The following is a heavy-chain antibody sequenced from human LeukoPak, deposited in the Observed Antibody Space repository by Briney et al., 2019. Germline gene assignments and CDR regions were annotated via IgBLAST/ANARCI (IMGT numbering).Heavy chain of an antibody. D-gene: IGHD6-19*01. CDR1: GFTFSSYA. CDR2: IYSGGST. V-gene: IGHV3-66*01. CDR3: ARLTGIAVAGTLDY. Sequence: PGGSLRLSCAASGFTFSSYAMSWVRQAPGKGLEWVSVIYSGGSTYYADSVKGRFTISRDNSKNTLYLQMNSLRAEDTAVYYCARLTGIAVAGTLDYWGQGTLVTVSS. J-gene: IGHJ4*02.